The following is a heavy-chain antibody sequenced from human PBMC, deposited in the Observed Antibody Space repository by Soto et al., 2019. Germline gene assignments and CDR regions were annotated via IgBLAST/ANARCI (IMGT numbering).Heavy chain of an antibody. V-gene: IGHV1-18*01. CDR2: ISAYNGNT. J-gene: IGHJ4*02. CDR3: ARGSVGYSGYVETTVTTIDY. D-gene: IGHD5-12*01. Sequence: QVQLVQSGAEVKKPGASVKVSCKASGYTFTSYGISWVRQAPGQGLEWMGWISAYNGNTNYAQKLQGRVTMTTDTSTSTAYMELRRLRSDDTAVYYCARGSVGYSGYVETTVTTIDYWGQGTLVTVSS. CDR1: GYTFTSYG.